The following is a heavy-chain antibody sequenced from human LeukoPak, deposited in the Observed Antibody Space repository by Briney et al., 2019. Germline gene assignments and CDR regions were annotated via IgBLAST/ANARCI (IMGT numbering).Heavy chain of an antibody. CDR1: GFTFSSYA. D-gene: IGHD3-10*01. V-gene: IGHV3-23*01. CDR3: AKDFKELRVRGVMGPIDY. Sequence: GGSLRLSCAASGFTFSSYAMSWVRQAPGKGLEWVSAISGSGGSTYYADSVKGRFTISRDNSKNTLYLQMNSLRAEDTAVYYCAKDFKELRVRGVMGPIDYRGQGTLVTVSS. CDR2: ISGSGGST. J-gene: IGHJ4*02.